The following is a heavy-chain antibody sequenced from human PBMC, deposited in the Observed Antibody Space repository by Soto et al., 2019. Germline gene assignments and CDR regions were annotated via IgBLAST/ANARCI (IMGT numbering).Heavy chain of an antibody. D-gene: IGHD3-10*01. CDR1: GGSVSSGSYY. V-gene: IGHV2-70*11. Sequence: TLSLTCTVSGGSVSSGSYYWSWIRQPPGKALEWLARIDWDNDKYYSTSLKTRLTISKDTSKKQVVLTMTNLDPVDTATYYCARLKYGSGSYYSFDYWGQGTLVTVSS. J-gene: IGHJ4*02. CDR3: ARLKYGSGSYYSFDY. CDR2: IDWDNDK.